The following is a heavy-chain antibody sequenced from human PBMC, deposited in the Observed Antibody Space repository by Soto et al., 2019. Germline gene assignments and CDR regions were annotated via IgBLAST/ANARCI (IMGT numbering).Heavy chain of an antibody. J-gene: IGHJ4*02. CDR3: ARHSSGWIFDY. D-gene: IGHD6-19*01. V-gene: IGHV4-34*01. Sequence: KTSETLSLTCAVYGGSFSCYYWSWIRQPPGKGLEWIGEINHSGSTNYNPSLKSRVTISVDTSKNQFSLKLSSVTAADTAVYYCARHSSGWIFDYWGQGTLVTVSS. CDR1: GGSFSCYY. CDR2: INHSGST.